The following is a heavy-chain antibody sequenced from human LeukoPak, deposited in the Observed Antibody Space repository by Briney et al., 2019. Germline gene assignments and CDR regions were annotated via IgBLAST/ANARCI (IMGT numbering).Heavy chain of an antibody. V-gene: IGHV3-7*01. CDR3: ARDTAEGLDY. J-gene: IGHJ4*02. CDR1: RFTFSSHW. CDR2: IKPDGSQR. Sequence: GGSLRLSCVVSRFTFSSHWMTWVRQAPGKGLEWVANIKPDGSQRNYVNSVKGRFTISRDNAKNSLYLHMNNLGVDDTAVYYCARDTAEGLDYWGQGTLVTVSP. D-gene: IGHD1-14*01.